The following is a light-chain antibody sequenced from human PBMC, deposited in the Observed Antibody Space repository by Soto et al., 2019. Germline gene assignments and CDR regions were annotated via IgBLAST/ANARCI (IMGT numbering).Light chain of an antibody. CDR1: QSLSTN. J-gene: IGKJ5*01. CDR3: HQYNDWPPIT. V-gene: IGKV3-15*01. Sequence: EIVMTQSPATLSVSPGERATLSCRASQSLSTNLAWYQQRPGQAPRLLIYGASTRASGIPARFRGSGSGTEFTLTISSLQFEDFAVYYCHQYNDWPPITFGQGTRLEIK. CDR2: GAS.